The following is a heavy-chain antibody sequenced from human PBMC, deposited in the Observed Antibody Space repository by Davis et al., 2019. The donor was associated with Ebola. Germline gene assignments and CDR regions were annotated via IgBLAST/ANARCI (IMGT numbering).Heavy chain of an antibody. Sequence: GGSLRLSCVASGFTFRGYSMNWVRQAPGKGLEWISYITTRSDIIYYADSVKGRFTISRDSSENTLYLQMNSLGAEDTAMYYCARDNRGGNLIVGASMDYWGQGTLVTVSS. CDR1: GFTFRGYS. J-gene: IGHJ4*02. V-gene: IGHV3-48*01. CDR3: ARDNRGGNLIVGASMDY. CDR2: ITTRSDII. D-gene: IGHD1-26*01.